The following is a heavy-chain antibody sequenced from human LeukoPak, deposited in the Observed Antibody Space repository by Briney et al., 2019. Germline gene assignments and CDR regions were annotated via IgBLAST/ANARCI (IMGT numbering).Heavy chain of an antibody. Sequence: PGGSLRLSCAASGFTFSTCAMSWVRQAPGKGLEWVSGISGTTSGTYYADSVKGRFTISRDNSTNTLFLQVNSLRAEDTAVYYCAKVRTYFYHGLDVWGQGTTVTVSS. V-gene: IGHV3-23*01. CDR2: ISGTTSGT. CDR3: AKVRTYFYHGLDV. CDR1: GFTFSTCA. J-gene: IGHJ6*02. D-gene: IGHD1-14*01.